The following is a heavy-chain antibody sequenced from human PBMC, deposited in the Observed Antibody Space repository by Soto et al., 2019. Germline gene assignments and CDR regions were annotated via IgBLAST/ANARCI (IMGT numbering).Heavy chain of an antibody. CDR2: IYYSGST. CDR1: GGSISSSSYY. Sequence: QLQLQESGPGLVKPSETLSLTCTVSGGSISSSSYYWGWIRQPPGTGLEWIGSIYYSGSTYYNPSLKSRVNISVDTSKIQFSLKLSSVTAADTAVYYCASLTVDYGDYVVAFDIWGQGTMVTVSS. D-gene: IGHD4-17*01. J-gene: IGHJ3*02. CDR3: ASLTVDYGDYVVAFDI. V-gene: IGHV4-39*01.